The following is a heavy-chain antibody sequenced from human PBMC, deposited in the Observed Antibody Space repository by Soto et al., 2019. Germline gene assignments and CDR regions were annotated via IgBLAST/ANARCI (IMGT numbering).Heavy chain of an antibody. CDR2: IIPILGIA. Sequence: QVQLVQSGAEVKKPGSSVKVSCKASGGTFSSYTISWVRQAPGQGLEWMGRIIPILGIANYAQKFQGRVTITADKSTSTAYMELSSLRSEDTAVYYCAGEHGSGSYSSCLDVWGKGTTVTVSS. J-gene: IGHJ6*04. CDR1: GGTFSSYT. CDR3: AGEHGSGSYSSCLDV. D-gene: IGHD3-10*01. V-gene: IGHV1-69*08.